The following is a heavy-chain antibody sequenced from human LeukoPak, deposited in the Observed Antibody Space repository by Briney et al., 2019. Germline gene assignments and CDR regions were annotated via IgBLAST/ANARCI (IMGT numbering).Heavy chain of an antibody. V-gene: IGHV3-21*01. CDR1: GFTFSSYS. D-gene: IGHD2-2*01. J-gene: IGHJ5*02. Sequence: GGSLRLSCAASGFTFSSYSMNWVHQAPGKGLEWVSSISSSSSYIYYADSVKGRFTISRDNAKNSLYLQMNSLRAEDTAVYYCARELSILLVPAASRHNWYDPWGQGTLVTVSS. CDR3: ARELSILLVPAASRHNWYDP. CDR2: ISSSSSYI.